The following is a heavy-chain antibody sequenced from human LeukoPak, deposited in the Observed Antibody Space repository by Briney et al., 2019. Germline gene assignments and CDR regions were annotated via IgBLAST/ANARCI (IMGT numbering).Heavy chain of an antibody. CDR2: INWNGGST. CDR3: ARSLYYYDSSGYSSLGY. CDR1: GFTFDDYG. Sequence: PGGSLRLSCAASGFTFDDYGMSWVRQAPGKGLEWVSGINWNGGSTGYADSVKGRFTISRDNAKNSLYLQMNSLRAEDTALYHCARSLYYYDSSGYSSLGYWGQGTLVTVSS. D-gene: IGHD3-22*01. J-gene: IGHJ4*02. V-gene: IGHV3-20*01.